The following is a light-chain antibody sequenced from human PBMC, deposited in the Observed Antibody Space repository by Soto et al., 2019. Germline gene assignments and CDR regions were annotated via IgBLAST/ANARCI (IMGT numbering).Light chain of an antibody. CDR2: AAS. V-gene: IGKV1-9*01. Sequence: DIQLTQSPSFLSASVGDRVTITCRASQGISSYLAWYQQKPGKAPKLLIYAASTLQSGVPSRFSGSGSGTEFTLTISSLQPEDFATYYCQQSFDTLSFTFGGGTKVEMK. CDR1: QGISSY. CDR3: QQSFDTLSFT. J-gene: IGKJ4*01.